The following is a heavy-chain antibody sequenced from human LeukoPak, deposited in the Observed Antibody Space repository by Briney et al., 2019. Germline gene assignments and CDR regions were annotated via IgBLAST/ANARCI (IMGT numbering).Heavy chain of an antibody. D-gene: IGHD2-15*01. V-gene: IGHV1-2*02. CDR1: GYTFTGYY. CDR2: INPNSGGT. CDR3: ARVGGYCSGGSCYFGFDP. J-gene: IGHJ5*02. Sequence: GASVKVSCKASGYTFTGYYMHWVRQAPGQGLEWMGWINPNSGGTNYAQKFQGRVTMTRDTSISTAYMELSRLRSDDTAVYYCARVGGYCSGGSCYFGFDPWGQGTLVTVSS.